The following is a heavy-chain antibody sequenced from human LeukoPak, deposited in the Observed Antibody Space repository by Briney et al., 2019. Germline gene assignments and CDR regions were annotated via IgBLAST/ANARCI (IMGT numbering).Heavy chain of an antibody. CDR2: ISPNSGGT. V-gene: IGHV1-2*02. J-gene: IGHJ3*02. Sequence: GASVKVSCKASGYTFTGYYMHWVRQAPGQGLEWMGWISPNSGGTNYAQKFQGRVTMTRDTSISTAYMELSRLRSDDTAVYYCARETAAAGHGAFDIWGQGTMVTVSS. CDR3: ARETAAAGHGAFDI. D-gene: IGHD6-13*01. CDR1: GYTFTGYY.